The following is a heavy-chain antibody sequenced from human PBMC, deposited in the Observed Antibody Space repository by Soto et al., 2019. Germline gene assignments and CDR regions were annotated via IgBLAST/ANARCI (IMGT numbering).Heavy chain of an antibody. CDR2: IYYGGTT. V-gene: IGHV4-39*01. J-gene: IGHJ5*02. CDR1: GGSISTSGNY. D-gene: IGHD3-10*01. CDR3: ARLPLVRGLPA. Sequence: LDLEESGPGRVKPSETLSLMCSVSGGSISTSGNYWGWVRQAPEKGLEWIGSIYYGGTTNYNPSLKRRVTISVDTSKNQFSLKLTSVTAADTAVYYCARLPLVRGLPAWGQGTLVTVSS.